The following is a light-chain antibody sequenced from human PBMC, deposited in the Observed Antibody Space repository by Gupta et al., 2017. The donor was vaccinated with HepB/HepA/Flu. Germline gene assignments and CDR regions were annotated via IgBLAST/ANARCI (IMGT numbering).Light chain of an antibody. Sequence: PASVSGSPGQSITISCTGTSNDIGYYTHVSWYQQYPGKAPKVIIQEVSQRPSGISTRFSGSKSGNTASLTISGLQAEDETDYYCSAYGRGHAGVFGGGTRLTVL. CDR3: SAYGRGHAGV. CDR1: SNDIGYYTH. CDR2: EVS. V-gene: IGLV2-23*02. J-gene: IGLJ3*02.